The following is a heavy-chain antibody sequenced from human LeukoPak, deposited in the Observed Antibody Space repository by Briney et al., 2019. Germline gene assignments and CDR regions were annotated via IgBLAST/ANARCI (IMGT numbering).Heavy chain of an antibody. Sequence: PSETLSLTCTVSGGSISSYYWSWIRQPPGKGLEWIGYIYYSGSTNYNPSLKSRVTISVDTSKNQFSLKLSSVTAADTAVYYCARRIGLGRDGYNNGWYWGQGTLVTVSS. CDR1: GGSISSYY. CDR2: IYYSGST. D-gene: IGHD5-24*01. V-gene: IGHV4-59*08. CDR3: ARRIGLGRDGYNNGWY. J-gene: IGHJ4*02.